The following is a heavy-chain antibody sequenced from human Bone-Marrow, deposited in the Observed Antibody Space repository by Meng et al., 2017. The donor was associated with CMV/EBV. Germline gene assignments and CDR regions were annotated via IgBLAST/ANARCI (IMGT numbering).Heavy chain of an antibody. D-gene: IGHD4-11*01. V-gene: IGHV4-59*01. Sequence: SETLSLTCTVSGGSISSYYWSWIRQPPGKGLEWIGYIYYSGSTNHNPSLKSRVTISVDTSKNQFSLKLSSVTAADTAVYYCARGKVPGSNLGWFDPWGQGTLVTVS. J-gene: IGHJ5*02. CDR1: GGSISSYY. CDR3: ARGKVPGSNLGWFDP. CDR2: IYYSGST.